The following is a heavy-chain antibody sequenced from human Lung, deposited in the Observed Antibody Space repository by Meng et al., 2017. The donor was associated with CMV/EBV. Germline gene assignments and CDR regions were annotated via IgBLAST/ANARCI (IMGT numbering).Heavy chain of an antibody. Sequence: SVXVSXXASGYTFTSYGISWVRQAPGQGLEWMGWISAYNGNTNYAQKLQGRVTMTTDTSTSTAYMELRSLRSDDTAVYYCASSSDIVVVPAAPFDYWGQGTXVTVSS. V-gene: IGHV1-18*01. CDR1: GYTFTSYG. CDR3: ASSSDIVVVPAAPFDY. D-gene: IGHD2-2*01. J-gene: IGHJ4*02. CDR2: ISAYNGNT.